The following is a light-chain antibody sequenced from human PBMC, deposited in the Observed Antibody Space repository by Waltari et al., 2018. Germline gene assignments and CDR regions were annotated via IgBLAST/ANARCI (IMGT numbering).Light chain of an antibody. CDR1: QSVSNN. Sequence: EIVMTQSPATLSVSPGERATLSCRASQSVSNNLAWYQQKPGQAPRRLIYGASTRVTGIPARFSGSGSGTEFTLTISSLQSEDFAVYYCQQYNNWPRTFGQGTKVEIK. CDR3: QQYNNWPRT. CDR2: GAS. J-gene: IGKJ1*01. V-gene: IGKV3-15*01.